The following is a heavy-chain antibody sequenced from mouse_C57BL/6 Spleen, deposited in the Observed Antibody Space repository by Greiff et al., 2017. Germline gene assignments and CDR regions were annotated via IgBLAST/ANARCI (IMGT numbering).Heavy chain of an antibody. CDR2: ISYSGST. CDR3: AREGGYYYGSSYGYVDV. V-gene: IGHV3-1*01. D-gene: IGHD1-1*01. CDR1: GYSITSGYD. J-gene: IGHJ1*03. Sequence: EVKLQESGPGMVKPSQSLSLTCTVTGYSITSGYDWHWIRHFPGNKMEWMGYISYSGSTNYNPSLKSRISITHDTSKNHFFLKLNSVTTEDTATYYCAREGGYYYGSSYGYVDVWGTGTTVTVSS.